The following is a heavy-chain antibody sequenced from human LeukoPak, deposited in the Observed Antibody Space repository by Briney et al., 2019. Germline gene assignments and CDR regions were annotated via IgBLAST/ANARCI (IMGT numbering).Heavy chain of an antibody. CDR2: INHSGST. CDR3: ARASPLGLNWFDP. J-gene: IGHJ5*02. V-gene: IGHV4-34*01. Sequence: SETLSLTCAVYGGSFRGYYWSWIRKPPGKGREWIGEINHSGSTNYNPSLKSRVTISVDTSKSQFSLKLSSVTAADTAVYYCARASPLGLNWFDPWGQGTLVTVSS. CDR1: GGSFRGYY. D-gene: IGHD3/OR15-3a*01.